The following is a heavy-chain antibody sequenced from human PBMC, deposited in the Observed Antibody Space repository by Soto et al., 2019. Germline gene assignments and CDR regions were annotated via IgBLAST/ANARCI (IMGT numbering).Heavy chain of an antibody. Sequence: EVQLVESGGGLVQPGGSLRLSCAGSGFTFSNFWMSWVRQAPGKGLEWVANISPDVRAYSYVDSVNGRFTISRDNAQNSLYLQMNSLRAEDTAVYYCEKNALRWGQGTLVTVSS. CDR2: ISPDVRAY. CDR3: EKNALR. J-gene: IGHJ4*02. V-gene: IGHV3-7*01. CDR1: GFTFSNFW. D-gene: IGHD2-21*02.